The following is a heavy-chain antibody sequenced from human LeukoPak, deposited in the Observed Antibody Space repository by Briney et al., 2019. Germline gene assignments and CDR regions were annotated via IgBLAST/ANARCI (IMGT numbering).Heavy chain of an antibody. Sequence: ASVKVSCKASGYTFADYYIHWVRLAPGQGLEWVGWNHPKSGGTNSAQKFQGRVTMTRDTSISTAYIELSRLTSDDTAVYYCARDSEAAAGLSFDYWGQGTLVTVSS. CDR3: ARDSEAAAGLSFDY. CDR1: GYTFADYY. D-gene: IGHD6-13*01. V-gene: IGHV1-2*02. J-gene: IGHJ4*02. CDR2: NHPKSGGT.